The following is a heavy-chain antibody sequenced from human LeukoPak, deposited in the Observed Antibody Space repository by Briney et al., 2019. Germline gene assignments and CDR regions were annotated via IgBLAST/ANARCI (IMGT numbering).Heavy chain of an antibody. CDR3: ARVKLSYYDFWSGNKKFDY. D-gene: IGHD3-3*01. CDR1: GYSISSDYS. V-gene: IGHV4-38-2*02. J-gene: IGHJ4*02. Sequence: PSETLSLTCTVSGYSISSDYSWGWIRQPPGKRLEWIGSIYDSGSTYYNPSLKSRVTISVDTSKNRFSLKLSSVTAADTAVYYCARVKLSYYDFWSGNKKFDYWGQGTLVTVSS. CDR2: IYDSGST.